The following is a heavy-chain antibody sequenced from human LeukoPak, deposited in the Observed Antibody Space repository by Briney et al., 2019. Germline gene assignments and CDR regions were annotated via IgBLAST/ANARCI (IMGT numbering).Heavy chain of an antibody. CDR1: GFTVSSNY. CDR2: IYGGGST. D-gene: IGHD2-2*01. CDR3: ARGPARGGYCSSTSCYGHWFDP. J-gene: IGHJ5*02. Sequence: GGSLRLSCAASGFTVSSNYMSWVRQAPGKGLEWVSVIYGGGSTYYADSVKGRFTISRDNSKNTLYLQMNSLRAEDTAVYYCARGPARGGYCSSTSCYGHWFDPWGQGTLVTVSS. V-gene: IGHV3-66*02.